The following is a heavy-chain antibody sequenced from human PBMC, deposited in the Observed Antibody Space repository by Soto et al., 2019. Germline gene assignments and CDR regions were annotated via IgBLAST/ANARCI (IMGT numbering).Heavy chain of an antibody. CDR2: IRSSSEGGPT. CDR3: TAYTPDFWSGPFDY. Sequence: PGGSLRLSCAASGITFSRGWMSWVRQAPGKGLEWVGRIRSSSEGGPTDYAAPVNGRFTISRDDSKNTVYLQMNSLKSEDTAVYYCTAYTPDFWSGPFDYSGQGTLVTVSS. D-gene: IGHD3-3*01. CDR1: GITFSRGW. V-gene: IGHV3-15*01. J-gene: IGHJ4*02.